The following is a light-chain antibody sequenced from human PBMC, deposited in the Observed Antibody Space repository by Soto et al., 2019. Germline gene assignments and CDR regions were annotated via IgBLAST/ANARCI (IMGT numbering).Light chain of an antibody. CDR2: ATS. V-gene: IGKV1-39*01. CDR3: QQSYRMPRPT. J-gene: IGKJ2*01. Sequence: DIQMTQSPSSLSASVGDRVTITCRASQSISNSLNWYQQKPGRVPKLLIYATSTFQSGVPSRFSGSGSVTDFTLTISRLQTEDFATYYCQQSYRMPRPTFGQGTKLEIK. CDR1: QSISNS.